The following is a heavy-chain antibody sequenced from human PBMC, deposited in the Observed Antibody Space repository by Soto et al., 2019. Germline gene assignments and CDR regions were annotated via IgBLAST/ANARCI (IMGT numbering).Heavy chain of an antibody. CDR1: VYSISSGSY. J-gene: IGHJ4*01. CDR2: IYHGGTT. Sequence: SETLSLTCTVSVYSISSGSYWAWIRQPPGKGPEWIASIYHGGTTFYNPSLKSRITISVDTSNNQFSLKLTSVTAADTAVYYCARVHVMVVAGSTFDYWGHVTLVTVSS. CDR3: ARVHVMVVAGSTFDY. D-gene: IGHD6-19*01. V-gene: IGHV4-38-2*02.